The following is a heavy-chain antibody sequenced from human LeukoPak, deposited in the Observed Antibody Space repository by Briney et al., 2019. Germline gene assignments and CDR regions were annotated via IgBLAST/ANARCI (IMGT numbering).Heavy chain of an antibody. J-gene: IGHJ5*02. CDR3: ARVPAAIGWFDP. V-gene: IGHV4-38-2*01. Sequence: TETLSLTCAVSGYSISSGYYWGWIRPPPGKGLEWIGSIYHSRSTYYNPSLKSRVTISVDTSKNQFSLKLSSVTAADTAVYYCARVPAAIGWFDPWGQGTLVTVSS. CDR1: GYSISSGYY. D-gene: IGHD2-2*02. CDR2: IYHSRST.